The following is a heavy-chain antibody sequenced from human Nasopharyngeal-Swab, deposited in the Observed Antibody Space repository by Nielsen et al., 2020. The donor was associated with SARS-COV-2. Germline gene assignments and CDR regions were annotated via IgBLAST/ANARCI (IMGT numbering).Heavy chain of an antibody. CDR2: ISGSGGST. Sequence: GESLKISCAASGFTFSSYAMSWVRQAPGKGLEWVSAISGSGGSTYYADSVKDRFTISRDNSKNTLYLQMNSLRAEDTAVYYCANTGGYSLGFDYWGQGTLVTVSS. J-gene: IGHJ4*02. CDR3: ANTGGYSLGFDY. CDR1: GFTFSSYA. V-gene: IGHV3-23*01. D-gene: IGHD5-18*01.